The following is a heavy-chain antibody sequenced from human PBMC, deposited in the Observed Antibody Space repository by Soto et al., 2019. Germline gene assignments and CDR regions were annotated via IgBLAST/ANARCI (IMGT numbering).Heavy chain of an antibody. CDR2: ISYDGSNK. J-gene: IGHJ4*02. Sequence: QVQLVESGGGVVQPVRSLRLSCAASGFTFSSYGMHWVRQAPGKGLEWVAVISYDGSNKYYADSVKGRVTIYRDNSKKSLYLKMNSVRAEDTAVYYCAKEEGTGNYYGSGSYYYFDFWGQGTLVTVSS. CDR3: AKEEGTGNYYGSGSYYYFDF. CDR1: GFTFSSYG. V-gene: IGHV3-30*18. D-gene: IGHD3-10*01.